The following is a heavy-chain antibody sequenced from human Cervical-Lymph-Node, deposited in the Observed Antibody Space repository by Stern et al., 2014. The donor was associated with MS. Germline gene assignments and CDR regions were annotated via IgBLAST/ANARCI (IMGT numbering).Heavy chain of an antibody. D-gene: IGHD3-10*01. V-gene: IGHV3-74*02. CDR2: ISSDGRST. Sequence: EVQLVESGGGLVQPGGSLRLSCAASGFSLSSYWMHWVRQAPGKGLEWVARISSDGRSTNYADSVKGRFTVSRDNAKNTLYLQMNSLRAEDTAVYYCLDSGATWGKGTLVTISS. CDR3: LDSGAT. J-gene: IGHJ5*02. CDR1: GFSLSSYW.